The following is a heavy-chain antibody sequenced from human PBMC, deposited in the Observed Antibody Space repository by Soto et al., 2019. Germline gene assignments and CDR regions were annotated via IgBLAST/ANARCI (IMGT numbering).Heavy chain of an antibody. J-gene: IGHJ4*02. CDR3: ARAMYSSGPYYFDY. CDR1: GYTFTGYY. CDR2: INPNSGGT. Sequence: ASVKVSCKASGYTFTGYYMHWVRRAPGQGLEWMGWINPNSGGTNYAQKFQGWVTMTRDTSISTAYMELSRLRSDDTAVYYCARAMYSSGPYYFDYWGQGTLVTVSS. V-gene: IGHV1-2*04. D-gene: IGHD6-19*01.